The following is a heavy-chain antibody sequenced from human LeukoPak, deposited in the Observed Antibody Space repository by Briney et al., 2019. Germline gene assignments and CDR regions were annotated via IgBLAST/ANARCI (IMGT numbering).Heavy chain of an antibody. D-gene: IGHD3-3*01. CDR3: ARGRLLEWFDS. CDR1: GDSISSYY. J-gene: IGHJ5*02. Sequence: NPSETLSLTCTVSGDSISSYYWSWMRQPPRKRVQGIGCISDSGSTNYNPSLKSRVTISVDTSKSQFSLKLSSVTAADTAVYYCARGRLLEWFDSWGQGTLVSVSS. CDR2: ISDSGST. V-gene: IGHV4-59*01.